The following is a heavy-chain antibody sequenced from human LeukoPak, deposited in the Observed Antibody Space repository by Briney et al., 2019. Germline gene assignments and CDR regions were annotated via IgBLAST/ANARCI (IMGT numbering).Heavy chain of an antibody. V-gene: IGHV4-61*02. J-gene: IGHJ4*02. CDR1: GVSITSSHYY. D-gene: IGHD2-15*01. CDR2: IYTSGST. Sequence: SETLSLTCRVSGVSITSSHYYWGWIRQPAGKGLEWIGRIYTSGSTNYNPSLKSRVTISVDKSKNQFSLKLTSVTAADTAVYYCARDPVYCSGGTCYSFAYWGQGTLVTVSS. CDR3: ARDPVYCSGGTCYSFAY.